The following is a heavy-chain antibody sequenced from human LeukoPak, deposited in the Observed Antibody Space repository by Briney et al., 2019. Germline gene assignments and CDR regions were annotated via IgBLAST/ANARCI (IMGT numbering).Heavy chain of an antibody. CDR2: INPNSGGT. CDR3: AREPYNWNEIYYWFDP. CDR1: GYTFTGYY. J-gene: IGHJ5*02. D-gene: IGHD1-1*01. V-gene: IGHV1-2*02. Sequence: ASVKVSCKASGYTFTGYYMHWVRQAPGQGLEWMGWINPNSGGTNYAQKFQGRVTMTRDTSISTAYMELSRLRSDDTAVYYCAREPYNWNEIYYWFDPWGQGTLVTVSS.